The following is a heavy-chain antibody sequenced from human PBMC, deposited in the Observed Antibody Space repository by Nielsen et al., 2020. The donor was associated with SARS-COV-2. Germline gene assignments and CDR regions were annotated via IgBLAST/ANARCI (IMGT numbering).Heavy chain of an antibody. J-gene: IGHJ5*02. V-gene: IGHV1-2*06. CDR3: ARERPTYYYDSSGYDWFDP. Sequence: WVRQAPGQGLEWMGRINPNSGSTNYAQKFQGRVTMTRDTSISTAYMELSRLRSDDTAVYYCARERPTYYYDSSGYDWFDPWGQGTLVTVSS. CDR2: INPNSGST. D-gene: IGHD3-22*01.